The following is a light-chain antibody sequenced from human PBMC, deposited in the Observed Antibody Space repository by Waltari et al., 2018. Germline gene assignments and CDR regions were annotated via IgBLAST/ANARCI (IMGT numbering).Light chain of an antibody. CDR2: EVS. Sequence: QSALTQPASVSGSPGQSITISCTGTSSDVGSYDLVSWYQHHPGKAPKLMIYEVSKRPSGVSNRFSGSKSDHTASLTISGLQAEDEADYYCCSYAGSSTFYVVFGGGTKLTVL. CDR1: SSDVGSYDL. J-gene: IGLJ2*01. V-gene: IGLV2-23*02. CDR3: CSYAGSSTFYVV.